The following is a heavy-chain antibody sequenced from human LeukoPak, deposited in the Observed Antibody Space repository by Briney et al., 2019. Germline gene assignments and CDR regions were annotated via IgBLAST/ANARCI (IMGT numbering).Heavy chain of an antibody. CDR3: AGEYCSGGSCRQGFDY. V-gene: IGHV1-2*02. J-gene: IGHJ4*02. CDR1: GYTFTGYY. D-gene: IGHD2-15*01. CDR2: INPNSGDT. Sequence: ASVKLSYKASGYTFTGYYMHWVRQAPGQGLEWMGWINPNSGDTNHAQNFQGRVTLTRDTSISTAYMELSSLRSDDSAVYYCAGEYCSGGSCRQGFDYWGQGTLVTVSS.